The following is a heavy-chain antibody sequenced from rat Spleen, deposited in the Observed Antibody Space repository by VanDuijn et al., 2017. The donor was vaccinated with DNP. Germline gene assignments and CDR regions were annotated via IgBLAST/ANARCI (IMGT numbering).Heavy chain of an antibody. V-gene: IGHV5-22*01. CDR2: ISYDGGST. Sequence: EVQLVESGGGLVQPGRSLKLSCAASGFTFSDYYMAWVRQAPTKGLEWVAYISYDGGSTYYGDSVKGRFTISRDNAKSTLYLQMNSLRSEDMATYYCARQVTMMAPFDYWGQGVMVTVSS. J-gene: IGHJ2*01. CDR1: GFTFSDYY. D-gene: IGHD1-12*02. CDR3: ARQVTMMAPFDY.